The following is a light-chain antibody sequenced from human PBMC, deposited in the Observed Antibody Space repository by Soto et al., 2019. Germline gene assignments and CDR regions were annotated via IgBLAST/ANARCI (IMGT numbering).Light chain of an antibody. V-gene: IGLV2-14*01. CDR3: SSYTGSSTS. CDR2: DVS. CDR1: SSDVGRYNY. Sequence: QSVLTQPASVSGSPGQSITISCTGTSSDVGRYNYVSWYQQHPGKAPKPIIYDVSYRPSGVSDRFSGSKSGNTASLTISGIQAEDEADYYCSSYTGSSTSFGGGTKLTVL. J-gene: IGLJ3*02.